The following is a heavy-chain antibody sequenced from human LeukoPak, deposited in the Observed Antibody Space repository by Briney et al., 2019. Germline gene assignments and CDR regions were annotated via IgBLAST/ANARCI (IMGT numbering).Heavy chain of an antibody. V-gene: IGHV4-59*12. Sequence: SETLSLTCTVSGGSISSYYWSWIRQPPGKGLEWIGYIHYSGSTNYNPSLKSRVTISVDTSKNQFSLRLTSVTAADTAVYYCVRDSPYSSGWYRFFDLWGRGTLVTVTS. CDR1: GGSISSYY. D-gene: IGHD6-19*01. CDR3: VRDSPYSSGWYRFFDL. J-gene: IGHJ2*01. CDR2: IHYSGST.